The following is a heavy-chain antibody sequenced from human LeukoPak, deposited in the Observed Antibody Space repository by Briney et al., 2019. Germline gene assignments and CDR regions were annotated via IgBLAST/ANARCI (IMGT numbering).Heavy chain of an antibody. CDR1: GFTFSSYA. CDR2: ISGSGGST. CDR3: AKEVLTMVTFQENWFDP. D-gene: IGHD3-10*01. V-gene: IGHV3-23*01. Sequence: GGSLRLSCAASGFTFSSYAMSWVRQAPGKGLEWVSAISGSGGSTYYADSVKGRFTISRDNSKNTLYLQMNSLRAEDTAVYYCAKEVLTMVTFQENWFDPWGQGTLVTVSS. J-gene: IGHJ5*02.